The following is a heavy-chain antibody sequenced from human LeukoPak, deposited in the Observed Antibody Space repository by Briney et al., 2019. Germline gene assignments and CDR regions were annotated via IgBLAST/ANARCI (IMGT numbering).Heavy chain of an antibody. J-gene: IGHJ3*02. D-gene: IGHD2/OR15-2a*01. Sequence: SETLSLTCTVSGGSISSYYGSWIRQSPGKGLEWIANIYYTGTPYYNPSLQSRVTISVDMSKNQFSLKLSTVTAADTAVYCCARVKSTVTSFDIWGQGTMVTVSS. CDR3: ARVKSTVTSFDI. CDR2: IYYTGTP. V-gene: IGHV4-59*01. CDR1: GGSISSYY.